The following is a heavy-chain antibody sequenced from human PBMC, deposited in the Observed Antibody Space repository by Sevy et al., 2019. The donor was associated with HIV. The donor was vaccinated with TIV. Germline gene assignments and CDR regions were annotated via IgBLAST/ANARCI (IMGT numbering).Heavy chain of an antibody. CDR3: AGARYDTSGSFDAFDI. CDR1: GFSFSSYA. CDR2: IFGSGDVT. D-gene: IGHD3-22*01. Sequence: GGSLRLSCAASGFSFSSYAMNWVRQAPGKGLEWVSTIFGSGDVTYYADSVKGRFTISRDKSKNTLYLQMHSLRAEDTAVYYCAGARYDTSGSFDAFDIWGQGTIVTVSS. V-gene: IGHV3-23*01. J-gene: IGHJ3*02.